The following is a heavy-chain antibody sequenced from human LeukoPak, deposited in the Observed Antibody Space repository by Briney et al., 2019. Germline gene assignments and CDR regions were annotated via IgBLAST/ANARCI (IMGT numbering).Heavy chain of an antibody. CDR2: ISSSGSSI. D-gene: IGHD3-10*01. Sequence: QPGGSLRLSCAASGFTFSSYEMNWVRQAPGKGLEWVSYISSSGSSIYYADSVKGRFTISRDNAKNSLYLQMNSLKTEDTAVYFCARDLGYGSGPDWFDPWGQGTLVTVSS. CDR1: GFTFSSYE. V-gene: IGHV3-48*03. J-gene: IGHJ5*02. CDR3: ARDLGYGSGPDWFDP.